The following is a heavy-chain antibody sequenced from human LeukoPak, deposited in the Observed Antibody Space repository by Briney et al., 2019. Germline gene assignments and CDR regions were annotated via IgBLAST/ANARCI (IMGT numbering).Heavy chain of an antibody. CDR3: ARDQGNWNSYYMDV. V-gene: IGHV4-61*02. J-gene: IGHJ6*03. CDR1: GVSISSGGSY. D-gene: IGHD1-1*01. Sequence: SETLSLTCTVSGVSISSGGSYWNWIRQPAGKGLEWIGRIYTSGTTNYNPSLKSRVTISVDTSKNQFSLKLSSVTAADTAVYYCARDQGNWNSYYMDVWGKGTTATVSS. CDR2: IYTSGTT.